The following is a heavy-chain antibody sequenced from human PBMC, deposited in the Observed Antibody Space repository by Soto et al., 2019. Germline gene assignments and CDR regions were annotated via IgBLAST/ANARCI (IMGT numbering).Heavy chain of an antibody. Sequence: EVQLVETGGGLIQPGGSLRLSCAASGFTVSSNYMSWVRQAPGKGLEWVSVIYSGGSTYYADSVKGRFTISRDNSKNPLYLQMNSLRAEDTAVYYCARESAGYGGGYYYYYGMDVWGQGTTVTVSS. CDR3: ARESAGYGGGYYYYYGMDV. V-gene: IGHV3-53*02. CDR2: IYSGGST. CDR1: GFTVSSNY. D-gene: IGHD5-12*01. J-gene: IGHJ6*02.